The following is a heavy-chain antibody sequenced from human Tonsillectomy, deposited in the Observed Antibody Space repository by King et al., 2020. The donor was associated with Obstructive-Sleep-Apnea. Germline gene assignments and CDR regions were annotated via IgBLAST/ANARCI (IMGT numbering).Heavy chain of an antibody. Sequence: VQLQQWGAGLLKPSETLSLTCAVYGGSFSGYYWSWIRQPPGKGLEWIGEINHSGSTNYNPSLKSRVNISVDTSKNQFSLKLSSVTAADTAVYYCARINSGGYYYYYGMDVWGQGTTVTVSS. CDR2: INHSGST. V-gene: IGHV4-34*01. J-gene: IGHJ6*02. D-gene: IGHD3-16*01. CDR3: ARINSGGYYYYYGMDV. CDR1: GGSFSGYY.